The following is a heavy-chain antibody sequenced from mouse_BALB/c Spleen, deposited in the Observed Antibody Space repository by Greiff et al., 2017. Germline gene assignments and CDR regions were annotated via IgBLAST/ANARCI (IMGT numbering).Heavy chain of an antibody. CDR2: ISYSGST. CDR1: GYSITSDYA. D-gene: IGHD1-2*01. J-gene: IGHJ3*01. Sequence: DVKLVESGPGLVKPSQSLSLTCTVTGYSITSDYAWNWIRQFPGNKLEWMGYISYSGSTSYNPSLKSRISITRDTSKNQFFLQLNSVTTEDTATYYCARGAFHYYVYAWFAYWGQGTLVTVSA. CDR3: ARGAFHYYVYAWFAY. V-gene: IGHV3-2*02.